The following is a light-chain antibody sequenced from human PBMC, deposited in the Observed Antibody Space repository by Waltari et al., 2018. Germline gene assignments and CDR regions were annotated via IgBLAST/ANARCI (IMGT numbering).Light chain of an antibody. J-gene: IGLJ3*02. V-gene: IGLV6-57*03. CDR3: HSYDSSPFWV. Sequence: NFLLTQPHPVSESPGKTVTISCTRSSGRIATDDVQRHHQRPGSAPTTVIYEDDQRPSGVPDRFSGSIDSSSNSASLTISGLKTEDEADYYCHSYDSSPFWVFGGGTKLTVL. CDR2: EDD. CDR1: SGRIATDD.